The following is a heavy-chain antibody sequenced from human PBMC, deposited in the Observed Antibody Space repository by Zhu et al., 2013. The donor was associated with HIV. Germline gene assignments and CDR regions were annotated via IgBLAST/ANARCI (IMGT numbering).Heavy chain of an antibody. J-gene: IGHJ4*02. CDR2: IIPMFVTP. CDR1: GDTFSRYA. D-gene: IGHD3-10*01. V-gene: IGHV1-69*12. CDR3: AGSIYGSGSYFRIDY. Sequence: QVQLVQSGAEVKKPGSSVKVSCKASGDTFSRYAISWVRQAPGQRPEWMGGIIPMFVTPNYAQKFQGRVTITADESTSTAYMELRRLTYGDTAVYYCAGSIYGSGSYFRIDYWGQGTLVTVSS.